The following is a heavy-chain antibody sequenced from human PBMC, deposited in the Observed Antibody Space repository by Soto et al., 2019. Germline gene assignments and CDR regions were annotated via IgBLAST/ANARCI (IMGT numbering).Heavy chain of an antibody. Sequence: SETLSLTCTVSGGSISSGGYYWSWIRQHPGKGLEWIGYICYSGSTYYNPSLKSRVTISVDTSKNQFSLKLSSVTAADTAVYYCAGGAPNYDSSGYYPFDYWGQGTLVTVSS. V-gene: IGHV4-31*03. CDR3: AGGAPNYDSSGYYPFDY. CDR2: ICYSGST. J-gene: IGHJ4*02. CDR1: GGSISSGGYY. D-gene: IGHD3-22*01.